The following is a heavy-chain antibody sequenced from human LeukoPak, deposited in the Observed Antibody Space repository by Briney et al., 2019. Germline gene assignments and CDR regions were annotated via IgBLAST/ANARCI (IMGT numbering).Heavy chain of an antibody. Sequence: SGGSLRLSCAASGFTFSSYAMTCVRQAPGRGLEWVSGISDSGGGSYYADSVKGRFTISRENSKSMLYLQMNSLRADDTAVYYCAKHSGTRGWYNDYWGQGTLVTVSS. D-gene: IGHD6-19*01. CDR1: GFTFSSYA. J-gene: IGHJ4*02. CDR3: AKHSGTRGWYNDY. CDR2: ISDSGGGS. V-gene: IGHV3-23*01.